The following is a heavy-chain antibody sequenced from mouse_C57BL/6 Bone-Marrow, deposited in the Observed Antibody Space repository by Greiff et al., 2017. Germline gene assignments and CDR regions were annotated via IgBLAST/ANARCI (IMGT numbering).Heavy chain of an antibody. V-gene: IGHV14-1*01. Sequence: EVKLVESGAELVRPGASVKLSCTASGFNIKDYYMHWVKQRPEQGLEWIGRIDPEDGDTEYAPKFQGKATMTADTSSNTAYLQLSSLTSEDTAVYYCTAYDYDRPRGYYFDYWGQGTTLTVSS. D-gene: IGHD2-4*01. CDR3: TAYDYDRPRGYYFDY. CDR1: GFNIKDYY. CDR2: IDPEDGDT. J-gene: IGHJ2*01.